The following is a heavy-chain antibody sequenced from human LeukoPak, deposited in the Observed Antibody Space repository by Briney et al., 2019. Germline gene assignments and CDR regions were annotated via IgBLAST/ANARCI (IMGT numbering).Heavy chain of an antibody. CDR1: GYTFTGYY. J-gene: IGHJ4*02. CDR2: INPNGGGT. CDR3: ARRRILGDYIFDY. D-gene: IGHD4-17*01. V-gene: IGHV1-2*04. Sequence: ASVKVSCKASGYTFTGYYMHWVRQAPGQGLEWMGWINPNGGGTNYAQKFQGWVTMTRDTSISTAYMELSRLRSDDTAVYYCARRRILGDYIFDYWGQGTLVTVSS.